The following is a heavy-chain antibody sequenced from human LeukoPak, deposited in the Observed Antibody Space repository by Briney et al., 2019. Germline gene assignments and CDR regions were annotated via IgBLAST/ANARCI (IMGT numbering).Heavy chain of an antibody. V-gene: IGHV4-34*01. CDR2: INHSGST. Sequence: SETLSLTCAVYGGSFSGYYWSWIRQPPGKGLEWIGEINHSGSTNYNPSLKSRVTISIDTSKNQFSLKLSSVTAADTAVYYCASAIQTSTFFLDIWGQGKMVTVSS. J-gene: IGHJ3*02. D-gene: IGHD2/OR15-2a*01. CDR3: ASAIQTSTFFLDI. CDR1: GGSFSGYY.